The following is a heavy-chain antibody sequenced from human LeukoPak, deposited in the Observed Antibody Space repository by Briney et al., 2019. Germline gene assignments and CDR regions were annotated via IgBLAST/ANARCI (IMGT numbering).Heavy chain of an antibody. CDR2: IYYSGST. V-gene: IGHV4-39*07. J-gene: IGHJ4*02. CDR1: GGSISSSSYY. Sequence: PSETLSLTCTVSGGSISSSSYYWGWIRQPPGKGLEWIGSIYYSGSTYYNPSLKSRVTISVDTSKNQFSLKLSSVTAADTAVYYCARKRYYDSSRIDYWGQGTLVTVSS. D-gene: IGHD3-22*01. CDR3: ARKRYYDSSRIDY.